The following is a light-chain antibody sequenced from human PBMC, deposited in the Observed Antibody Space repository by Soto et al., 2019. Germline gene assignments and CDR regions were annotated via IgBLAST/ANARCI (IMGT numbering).Light chain of an antibody. J-gene: IGKJ3*01. CDR1: QSVSSN. CDR2: DAS. Sequence: IEMTQSPATLSVPPGDTATLSCRASQSVSSNVAWYQRRPGQAPRLLIYDASNRATGIPARFSGSGSGTDFTLTISSLEPEDFAVYYCQQRSNWLFTFGPGTKVDIK. CDR3: QQRSNWLFT. V-gene: IGKV3-11*01.